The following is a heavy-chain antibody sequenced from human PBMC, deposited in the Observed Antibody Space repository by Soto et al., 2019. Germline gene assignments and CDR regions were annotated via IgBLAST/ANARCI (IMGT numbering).Heavy chain of an antibody. CDR2: IYYSGST. J-gene: IGHJ4*02. CDR3: ARSYYASASYYSPLDY. V-gene: IGHV4-59*01. Sequence: SETLSLTCTVSGGSISSYYWSWIRQPPGKGLEWIGYIYYSGSTNYNPSLKSRVSISVDTSKNQFSLKLSSVTAAYTAVFYCARSYYASASYYSPLDYWGQGILVTVSS. CDR1: GGSISSYY. D-gene: IGHD3-10*01.